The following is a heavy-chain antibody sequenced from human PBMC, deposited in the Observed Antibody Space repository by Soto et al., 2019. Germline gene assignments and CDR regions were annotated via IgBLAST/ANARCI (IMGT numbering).Heavy chain of an antibody. CDR3: AITLYGSGSYYTSYPPLY. V-gene: IGHV3-66*01. Sequence: PGGSLRLSGGCSGFTVSSNYMSLVRQAPGKGLEWVSVIYSGGSTYYADSVKGRFTISRDNSKNTLYLQMNSLRAEDTAVYYCAITLYGSGSYYTSYPPLYWAQGTLVTVSS. D-gene: IGHD3-10*01. J-gene: IGHJ4*02. CDR2: IYSGGST. CDR1: GFTVSSNY.